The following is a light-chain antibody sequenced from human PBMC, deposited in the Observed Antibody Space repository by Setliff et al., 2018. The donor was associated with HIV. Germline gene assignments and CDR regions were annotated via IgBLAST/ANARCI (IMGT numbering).Light chain of an antibody. CDR3: CSYAGSYTYV. Sequence: QSALTQPRSVSGSPGQSVTISCTGTSSDVGGYNYVSWYQQHPGKAPKLMIYDVSKRPSGVPDRFSGSKSGNTASLTISGLHTEDEADYYCCSYAGSYTYVFGTGTKVTVL. V-gene: IGLV2-11*01. J-gene: IGLJ1*01. CDR1: SSDVGGYNY. CDR2: DVS.